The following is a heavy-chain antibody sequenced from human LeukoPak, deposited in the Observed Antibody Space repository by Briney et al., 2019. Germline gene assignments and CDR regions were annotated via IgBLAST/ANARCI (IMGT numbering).Heavy chain of an antibody. CDR1: GFTFSSYE. CDR2: ISSSGSTI. V-gene: IGHV3-48*03. J-gene: IGHJ4*02. D-gene: IGHD6-13*01. CDR3: AIDHLGGSSWLLFDY. Sequence: PGGSLRLSCAASGFTFSSYEMNWVRQAPGKGLEWVSYISSSGSTIYYADSVKGRFTISRDNAKNSLYLQMNSLRAEDTAVYYCAIDHLGGSSWLLFDYWGQGTLVTVSS.